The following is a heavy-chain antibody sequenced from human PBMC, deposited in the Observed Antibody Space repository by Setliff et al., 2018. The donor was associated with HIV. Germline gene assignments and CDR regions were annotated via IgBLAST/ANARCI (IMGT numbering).Heavy chain of an antibody. Sequence: PGESLKISCKGSGYNFTSFWIAWVRQTPGKGLEWMGIIYPADSDTRYSPSFQGQVTISADKSISTAFLQWRSLKASDTAIYYCARLPSLLWFGELNYYFDYWGQGTLVTVSS. D-gene: IGHD3-10*01. V-gene: IGHV5-51*01. CDR2: IYPADSDT. J-gene: IGHJ4*02. CDR1: GYNFTSFW. CDR3: ARLPSLLWFGELNYYFDY.